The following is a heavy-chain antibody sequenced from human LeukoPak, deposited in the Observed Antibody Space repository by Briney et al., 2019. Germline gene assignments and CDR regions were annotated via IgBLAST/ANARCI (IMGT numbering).Heavy chain of an antibody. CDR1: GGSISSYY. D-gene: IGHD2-8*01. CDR2: IYYSGST. J-gene: IGHJ2*01. CDR3: ARDRVSYFDL. V-gene: IGHV4-59*12. Sequence: SETLSLTCTVSGGSISSYYWSWIRQPPGKGLEWIGYIYYSGSTNYNPSLKSRVTISVDTSKNQFSLKLSSVTAADTAVYYCARDRVSYFDLWGRGTLVTVSS.